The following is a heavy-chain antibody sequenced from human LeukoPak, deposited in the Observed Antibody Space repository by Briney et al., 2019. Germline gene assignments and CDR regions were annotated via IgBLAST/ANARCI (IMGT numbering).Heavy chain of an antibody. J-gene: IGHJ6*02. CDR3: ARGDDDSSSLYYHGMDV. V-gene: IGHV3-64D*06. D-gene: IGHD6-6*01. Sequence: GGSLRLSCSTSGFTFSIYTMYWVRQAPGKGLEYVSTISGSGLGGATYYADSAKGRFTISRDNSKSTLYLQMSSLRAEDTAVYYCARGDDDSSSLYYHGMDVWGQGTTVTVSS. CDR2: ISGSGLGGAT. CDR1: GFTFSIYT.